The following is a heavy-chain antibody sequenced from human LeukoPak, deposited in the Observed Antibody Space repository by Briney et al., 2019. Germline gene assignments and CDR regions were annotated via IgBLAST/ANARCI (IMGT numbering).Heavy chain of an antibody. CDR2: IKHDESEK. CDR3: ARDRESTGYDSYDY. Sequence: GGSLRLSCAASGFTFSNYWMAWVRQTPGKGLEWVANIKHDESEKYYVDSVKGRFTISRDNAQNSFYLQMNSLRAEDTAVYYCARDRESTGYDSYDYWGQGTLVTVSS. D-gene: IGHD5-12*01. CDR1: GFTFSNYW. V-gene: IGHV3-7*01. J-gene: IGHJ4*02.